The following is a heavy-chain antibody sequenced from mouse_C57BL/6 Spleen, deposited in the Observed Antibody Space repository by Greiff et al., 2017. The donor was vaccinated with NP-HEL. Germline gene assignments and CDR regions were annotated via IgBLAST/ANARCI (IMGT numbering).Heavy chain of an antibody. D-gene: IGHD1-1*01. CDR2: IRNKANGYTT. CDR1: GFTFTDYY. V-gene: IGHV7-3*01. CDR3: ARPYGGAMDY. Sequence: EVQVVESGGGLVQPGGSLSLSCAASGFTFTDYYMSWVRQPPGKALEWLGFIRNKANGYTTEYSASVKGRFTISRDNSQSILYLQMNALRAEDSATYYCARPYGGAMDYWGQGTSVTVSS. J-gene: IGHJ4*01.